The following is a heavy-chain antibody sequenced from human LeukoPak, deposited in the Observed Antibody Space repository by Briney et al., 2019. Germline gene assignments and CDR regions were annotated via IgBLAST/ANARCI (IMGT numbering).Heavy chain of an antibody. CDR2: IRYDGSNK. Sequence: PGGSLRLSCAASGFTFSSYGVHWVRQAPGKGLEWVAFIRYDGSNKYYADSVKGRFTISRDNSKNTLYLQMNSLRAEDTAVYYCAPGYDILTGYYRRGAFDYWGQGTLVTVSS. V-gene: IGHV3-30*02. D-gene: IGHD3-9*01. CDR1: GFTFSSYG. CDR3: APGYDILTGYYRRGAFDY. J-gene: IGHJ4*02.